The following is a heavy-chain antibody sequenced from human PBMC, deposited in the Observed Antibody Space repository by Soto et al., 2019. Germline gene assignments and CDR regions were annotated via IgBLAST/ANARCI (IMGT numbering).Heavy chain of an antibody. J-gene: IGHJ4*02. Sequence: EVQLVESGGGLVQPGRSVRLSCAVSGFTFDDFAMHWVRQAPGKGLEWVSGISWNSGNIGYADSVKGRFTISRDNAENSLYLQMNSLRAEDTALYYCAKSLHGDYARAPYYFDYWGQGTLVTVSS. CDR1: GFTFDDFA. CDR2: ISWNSGNI. CDR3: AKSLHGDYARAPYYFDY. V-gene: IGHV3-9*01. D-gene: IGHD4-17*01.